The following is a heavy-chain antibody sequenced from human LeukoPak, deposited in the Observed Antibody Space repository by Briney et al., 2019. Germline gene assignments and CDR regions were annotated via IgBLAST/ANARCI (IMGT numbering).Heavy chain of an antibody. Sequence: SQTLSPTCAISGDSVSSNSAAWNWIRQSPSRGLEWLGRTYYRSKWYNDYAVSVKGRIAINPDTSKNPFSLQLNSVTPEDTAVYYCARAKGRSPLFDYWGQGTLVTVSS. D-gene: IGHD6-13*01. CDR3: ARAKGRSPLFDY. J-gene: IGHJ4*02. CDR2: TYYRSKWYN. CDR1: GDSVSSNSAA. V-gene: IGHV6-1*01.